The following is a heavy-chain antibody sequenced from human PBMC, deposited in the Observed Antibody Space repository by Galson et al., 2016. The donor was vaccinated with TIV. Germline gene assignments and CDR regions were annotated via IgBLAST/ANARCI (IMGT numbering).Heavy chain of an antibody. CDR2: ISYDGSND. Sequence: SLRLSCAASGFIFSDYSMHWVRQAPGKGLEWVALISYDGSNDFYADSVKGRFTISKDNSKNTLDLQMNSLRAEDTAVYYCARDERSGLIDAWGQGTLVSVS. CDR3: ARDERSGLIDA. CDR1: GFIFSDYS. D-gene: IGHD6-19*01. V-gene: IGHV3-30*04. J-gene: IGHJ5*02.